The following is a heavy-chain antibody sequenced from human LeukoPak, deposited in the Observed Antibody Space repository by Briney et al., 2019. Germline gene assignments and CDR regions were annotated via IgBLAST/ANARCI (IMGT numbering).Heavy chain of an antibody. CDR1: GGSFSDYY. CDR3: ARVGVQRSDY. CDR2: INHSGST. D-gene: IGHD6-13*01. J-gene: IGHJ4*02. Sequence: PSETLSLTCAVYGGSFSDYYWSWIRQSPGKGLEWIGQINHSGSTNFNPSLKSRVTISVDTSKNQFSLKLSSVTAADTAVYYCARVGVQRSDYWGQGTLVTVSS. V-gene: IGHV4-34*01.